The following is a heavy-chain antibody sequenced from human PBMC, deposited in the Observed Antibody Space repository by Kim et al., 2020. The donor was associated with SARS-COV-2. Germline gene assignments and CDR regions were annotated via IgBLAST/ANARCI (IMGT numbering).Heavy chain of an antibody. D-gene: IGHD5-18*01. Sequence: ADYVKGRFTISRDNSKNTLYLQMNSLRAEDTAVYYCAKDRGGQMGYNGRYWGQGTLVTVSS. J-gene: IGHJ4*02. CDR3: AKDRGGQMGYNGRY. V-gene: IGHV3-23*01.